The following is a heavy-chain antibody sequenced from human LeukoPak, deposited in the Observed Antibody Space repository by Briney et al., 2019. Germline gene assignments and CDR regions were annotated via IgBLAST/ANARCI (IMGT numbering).Heavy chain of an antibody. CDR3: ARDRTVTHYYFDY. CDR1: GGSISSSSSY. CDR2: IYYNGNT. D-gene: IGHD4-17*01. V-gene: IGHV4-39*02. J-gene: IGHJ4*02. Sequence: SETLSLTCTVSGGSISSSSSYWAWIRQPPGKGLEWIATIYYNGNTYYNSSLKARVTISVDTSKNQFSLKLSSVTAADTAVYYCARDRTVTHYYFDYWGQGTLVTVSS.